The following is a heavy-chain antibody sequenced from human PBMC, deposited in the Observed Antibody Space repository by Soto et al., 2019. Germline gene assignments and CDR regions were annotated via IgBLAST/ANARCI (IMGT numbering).Heavy chain of an antibody. CDR1: GGSISSGDYY. D-gene: IGHD3-16*02. CDR2: IYYSGST. J-gene: IGHJ2*01. V-gene: IGHV4-30-4*01. CDR3: ARSQREVYVWGSYRYSSDWYFDL. Sequence: SETLSLTCTVSGGSISSGDYYWSWIRQPPGKGLEWIGYIYYSGSTYYNPSLKSRVTISVDTSKNQFSLKLSSVTAADTAVYYCARSQREVYVWGSYRYSSDWYFDLWGRGTLVTVSS.